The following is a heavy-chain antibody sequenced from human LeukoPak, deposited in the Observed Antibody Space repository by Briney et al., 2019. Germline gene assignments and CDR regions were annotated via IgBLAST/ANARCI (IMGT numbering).Heavy chain of an antibody. V-gene: IGHV3-30*03. CDR2: ISYDGSNK. J-gene: IGHJ6*04. D-gene: IGHD6-19*01. Sequence: PGGSLRLSCAASGFTFSSYGMHWVRQAPGKGLEWVAVISYDGSNKYYADSVKGRFTISRDNSKNTLYLQMNSLRAEDTAVYYCARDREWSRVYQYMDVWGKGTTVTVSS. CDR1: GFTFSSYG. CDR3: ARDREWSRVYQYMDV.